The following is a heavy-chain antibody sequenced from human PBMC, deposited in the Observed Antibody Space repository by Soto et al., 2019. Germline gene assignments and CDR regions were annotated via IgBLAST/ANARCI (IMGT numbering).Heavy chain of an antibody. CDR1: GFTFSSYG. D-gene: IGHD5-18*01. CDR2: ISYDGSNK. V-gene: IGHV3-30*18. Sequence: PGGSLRLSCAASGFTFSSYGIHWVRQAPGKGLEWVAVISYDGSNKYYADSVKGRFTISRDNSKNTLYLQMNSLRAEDTAVYYCEKAVGYSYGYYYYGMDVRGQGTTVNDSS. J-gene: IGHJ6*02. CDR3: EKAVGYSYGYYYYGMDV.